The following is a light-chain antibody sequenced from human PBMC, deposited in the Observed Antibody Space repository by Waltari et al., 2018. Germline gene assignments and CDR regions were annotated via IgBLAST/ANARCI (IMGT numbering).Light chain of an antibody. CDR2: DVI. CDR3: SAYTRGVV. V-gene: IGLV2-14*03. J-gene: IGLJ2*01. Sequence: QSALTQIASVAGSPGQSITISCTGTSSDVGDHNYVSWYQQHPGKLPKLLIYDVISRPSGVSTRFSGSKSGNTASLTISGLQGEDEADYYCSAYTRGVVFGGGTQLTVL. CDR1: SSDVGDHNY.